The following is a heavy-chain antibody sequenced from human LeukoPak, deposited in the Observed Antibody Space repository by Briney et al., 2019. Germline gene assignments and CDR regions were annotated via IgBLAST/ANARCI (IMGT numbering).Heavy chain of an antibody. CDR2: IYTSGST. CDR1: GGSISSYY. D-gene: IGHD3-9*01. CDR3: ARDSISDILTGYPTFDY. V-gene: IGHV4-4*07. J-gene: IGHJ4*02. Sequence: PSETLSLTCTVSGGSISSYYWSWIRQPAGKGLEWIGLIYTSGSTNYNPSLKSRVTMSVDTSKNQFSLKLSSVTAADTAVYYCARDSISDILTGYPTFDYWGQGTLVTVSS.